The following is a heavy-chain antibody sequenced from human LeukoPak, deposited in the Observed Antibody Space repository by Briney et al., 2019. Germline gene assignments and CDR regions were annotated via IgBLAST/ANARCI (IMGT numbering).Heavy chain of an antibody. CDR2: INHSGST. CDR1: GGSFSGYH. D-gene: IGHD6-19*01. V-gene: IGHV4-34*01. CDR3: ARDQWLVRRTTGFDY. J-gene: IGHJ4*02. Sequence: PSETLSLTCAVFGGSFSGYHWSWIRQPPGKGLEWIGEINHSGSTNYNPSLKSRVTISVDTSKNQFSLKLSSVTAADTAVYYCARDQWLVRRTTGFDYWGQGTLVTVSS.